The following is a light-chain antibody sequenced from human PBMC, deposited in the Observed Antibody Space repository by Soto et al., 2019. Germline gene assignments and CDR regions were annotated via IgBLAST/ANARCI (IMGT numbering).Light chain of an antibody. V-gene: IGKV3-11*01. CDR2: DAS. Sequence: TQSPATLSVSPGERATLSCRASQTISTYLAWYQQKPGQAPRLLIYDASNRATGIPARFSGSGSGTDFTLTISSLEPEDFAVYYCQHRSNWPLTFGGGTKVDIK. CDR1: QTISTY. CDR3: QHRSNWPLT. J-gene: IGKJ4*01.